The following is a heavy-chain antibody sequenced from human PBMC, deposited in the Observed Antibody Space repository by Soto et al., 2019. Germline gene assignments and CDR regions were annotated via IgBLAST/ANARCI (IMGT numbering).Heavy chain of an antibody. CDR3: ARAQGVLCPLDP. CDR2: INPSTGGT. V-gene: IGHV1-2*02. J-gene: IGHJ5*02. CDR1: GFTFTGYY. D-gene: IGHD2-21*01. Sequence: ASVKVSCKTSGFTFTGYYMHWVRQAPGQGLEWMGYINPSTGGTNYAQKFQGRVTLTRDTSTTTAYMELTSLKSDDTAVYYCARAQGVLCPLDPCGQGPLVTVSS.